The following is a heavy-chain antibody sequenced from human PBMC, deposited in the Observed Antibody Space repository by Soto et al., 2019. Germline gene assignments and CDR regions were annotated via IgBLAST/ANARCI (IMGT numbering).Heavy chain of an antibody. CDR3: AKDVGIAVAGTYDY. CDR2: ISGSGGST. V-gene: IGHV3-23*01. D-gene: IGHD6-19*01. Sequence: QSGGSLRLSCAASGFTFSSYAMSWVRQAPGKGLEWVSAISGSGGSTYYADSVKGRFTISRDNSKNTLYLQMNSLRAEGTAVYYCAKDVGIAVAGTYDYWGQGTLVTVSS. CDR1: GFTFSSYA. J-gene: IGHJ4*02.